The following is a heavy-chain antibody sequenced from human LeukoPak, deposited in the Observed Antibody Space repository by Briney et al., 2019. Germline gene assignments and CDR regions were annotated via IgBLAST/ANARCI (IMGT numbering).Heavy chain of an antibody. CDR3: ARASPDDYGDYESY. J-gene: IGHJ4*02. CDR2: IYYSGNT. D-gene: IGHD4-17*01. V-gene: IGHV4-31*03. Sequence: PSQTLSLTRTVSGGSISSGGYYWSWIRQHPGKGLEWIGYIYYSGNTHYNPSLKSRLTISVDTSKNQFSLKLTSVTAADTAVYYCARASPDDYGDYESYWGQGTLVTVSS. CDR1: GGSISSGGYY.